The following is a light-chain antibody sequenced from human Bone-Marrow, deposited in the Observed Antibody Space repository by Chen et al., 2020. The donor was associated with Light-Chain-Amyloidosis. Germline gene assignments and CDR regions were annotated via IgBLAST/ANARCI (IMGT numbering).Light chain of an antibody. J-gene: IGLJ3*02. Sequence: NFILTQPHSVSESPGKTVIIPCTRSRGSIATNYVQWYQQRPGSSPPAVIYEDDQRPSGVPDRFSGSIDRSSDSASLLISGRKTEDEADYYCQSYQGSSQGVFGGGTKLTVL. CDR3: QSYQGSSQGV. CDR1: RGSIATNY. CDR2: EDD. V-gene: IGLV6-57*01.